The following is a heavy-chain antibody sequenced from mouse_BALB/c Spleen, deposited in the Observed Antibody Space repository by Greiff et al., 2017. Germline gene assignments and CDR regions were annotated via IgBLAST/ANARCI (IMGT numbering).Heavy chain of an antibody. CDR3: ARGVLRPLYAMDY. J-gene: IGHJ4*01. CDR1: GFSLTSYG. CDR2: IWSGGST. D-gene: IGHD1-2*01. V-gene: IGHV2-2*02. Sequence: VKLMESGPGLVQPSQSLSITCTVSGFSLTSYGVHWVRQSPGKGLEWLGVIWSGGSTDYNAAFISRLSISKDNSKSQVFFKMNSLQANDTAIYYCARGVLRPLYAMDYWGQGTSVTVSS.